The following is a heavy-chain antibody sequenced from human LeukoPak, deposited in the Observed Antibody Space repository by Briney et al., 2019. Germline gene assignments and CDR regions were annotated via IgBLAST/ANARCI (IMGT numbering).Heavy chain of an antibody. J-gene: IGHJ5*02. D-gene: IGHD6-6*01. Sequence: SETLSLTCAVYGGSFSGYYWSWIRQPPGKGLEWIGEIDHSGSTNYNPSLKSRVTISVDTSKNQFSLKLSSVTAADTAVYYCARAPGYSSSSGGLDPWGQGTLVTVSS. CDR2: IDHSGST. V-gene: IGHV4-34*01. CDR3: ARAPGYSSSSGGLDP. CDR1: GGSFSGYY.